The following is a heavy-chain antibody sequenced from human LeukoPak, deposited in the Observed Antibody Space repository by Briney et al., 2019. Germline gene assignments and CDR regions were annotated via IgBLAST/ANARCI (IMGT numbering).Heavy chain of an antibody. CDR2: IYYSGST. CDR3: ARDGRLWFGETKWFDP. V-gene: IGHV4-59*12. D-gene: IGHD3-10*01. Sequence: SETLSLTCTVSGGSISSYYWSWIRQPPGKGLEWIGCIYYSGSTYYNPSLKSRLTISLDTSKNQFSLKLTSVTAADTAVYYCARDGRLWFGETKWFDPWGQGTLVTVSS. CDR1: GGSISSYY. J-gene: IGHJ5*02.